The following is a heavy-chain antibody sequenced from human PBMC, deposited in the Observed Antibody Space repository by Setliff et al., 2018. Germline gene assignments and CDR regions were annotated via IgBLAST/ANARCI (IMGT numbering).Heavy chain of an antibody. CDR1: GYTFTSYA. D-gene: IGHD3-3*01. CDR3: ARGPLHYDFWSGYYTVSWFDP. Sequence: ASVKVSCKASGYTFTSYAMNWVRQAPGQGLEWMGWINTNTGNPTYAQGFTGRFVFSLDTSVSTAYLQISSLKAEDTAVYYCARGPLHYDFWSGYYTVSWFDPWGQGTLGTVPQ. V-gene: IGHV7-4-1*02. CDR2: INTNTGNP. J-gene: IGHJ5*02.